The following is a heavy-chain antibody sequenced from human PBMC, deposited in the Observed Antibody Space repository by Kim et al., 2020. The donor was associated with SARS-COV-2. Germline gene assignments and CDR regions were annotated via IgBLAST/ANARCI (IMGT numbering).Heavy chain of an antibody. V-gene: IGHV4-34*01. Sequence: SETLSLTCAVYGGSFSCYYWSWIRQPPGKGLEWIGEINHSGSTNYNPSLKSRVNISVDTSKNQFSLKLSSVTAADTSVYYCARTTYYYDSSGYYGLLYYYYGMDVWGQWTTVTVSS. CDR1: GGSFSCYY. D-gene: IGHD3-22*01. CDR3: ARTTYYYDSSGYYGLLYYYYGMDV. CDR2: INHSGST. J-gene: IGHJ6*02.